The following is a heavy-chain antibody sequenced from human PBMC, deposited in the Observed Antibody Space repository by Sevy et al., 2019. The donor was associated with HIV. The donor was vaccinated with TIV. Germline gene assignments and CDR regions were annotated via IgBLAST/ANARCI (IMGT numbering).Heavy chain of an antibody. CDR2: ISGPGGTT. CDR3: AKGDEPAADYGDYVHKDLDN. V-gene: IGHV3-23*01. Sequence: GGSLRLSCAASGFTFSSYAMSWVRQAPGKGLEWVSSISGPGGTTYYADSVKGRFTISRDNSKNTLHLQMNSLTADDTGVYYCAKGDEPAADYGDYVHKDLDNWGQGTLVTVSS. D-gene: IGHD4-17*01. CDR1: GFTFSSYA. J-gene: IGHJ4*01.